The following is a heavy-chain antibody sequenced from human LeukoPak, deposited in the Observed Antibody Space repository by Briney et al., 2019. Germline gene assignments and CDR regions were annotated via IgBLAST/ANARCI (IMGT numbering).Heavy chain of an antibody. Sequence: GGTLRLSCAASGFTFSSYGMSWVRQAPGKGLEWVSGISGSGGRTYYADFVKGRFTISRDNSKNTLFLQMNSLRAEDTAVYYCARGTDPTVWFGENYYYYMDVWGKGTTVTVSS. J-gene: IGHJ6*03. D-gene: IGHD3-10*01. CDR1: GFTFSSYG. CDR2: ISGSGGRT. V-gene: IGHV3-23*01. CDR3: ARGTDPTVWFGENYYYYMDV.